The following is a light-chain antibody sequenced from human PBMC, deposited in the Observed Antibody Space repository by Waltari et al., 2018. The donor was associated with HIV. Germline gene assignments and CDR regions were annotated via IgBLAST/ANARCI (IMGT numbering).Light chain of an antibody. CDR2: RND. CDR1: GNHVGYHG. V-gene: IGLV10-54*04. J-gene: IGLJ3*02. CDR3: LAWDTACSGWV. Sequence: QAGLAQPPSVSADLDLTAKRPCSGNGNHVGYHGAAWLRHHQGHPPTLLTYRNDGRPSGVSDSFSASRSGDTASLIISGLQPEDEADYYCLAWDTACSGWVFGSGTHLIV.